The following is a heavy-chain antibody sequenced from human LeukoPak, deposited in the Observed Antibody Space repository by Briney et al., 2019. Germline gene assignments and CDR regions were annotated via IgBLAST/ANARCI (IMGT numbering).Heavy chain of an antibody. CDR2: IIPIFGTA. J-gene: IGHJ5*02. V-gene: IGHV1-69*06. Sequence: ASVKVSCKASGGTFSSYAISWVRQAPGQGLEWMGGIIPIFGTANYAQKFQGRVTITADKSTSTAYMELSSLRSEDTAVYYCARSKGFGELSWFDPWGQGTLVTVSS. CDR1: GGTFSSYA. CDR3: ARSKGFGELSWFDP. D-gene: IGHD3-10*01.